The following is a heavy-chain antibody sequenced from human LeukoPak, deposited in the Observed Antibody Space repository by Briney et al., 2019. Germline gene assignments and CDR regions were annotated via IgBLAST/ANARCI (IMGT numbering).Heavy chain of an antibody. V-gene: IGHV3-74*01. D-gene: IGHD3-22*01. CDR2: INSDGSGT. CDR3: ARGSYDSSGYHDY. J-gene: IGHJ4*02. CDR1: GFTFSSYW. Sequence: GGSLRLSCAASGFTFSSYWMDWVRQAPGKGLVWVSRINSDGSGTSYADPVKGRFTISIDNAKNTLYLQMNSLRAEDTAVYYCARGSYDSSGYHDYWGQGTLVTVST.